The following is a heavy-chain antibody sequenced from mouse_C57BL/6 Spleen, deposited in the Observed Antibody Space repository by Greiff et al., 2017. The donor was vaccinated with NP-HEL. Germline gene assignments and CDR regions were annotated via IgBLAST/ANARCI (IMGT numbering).Heavy chain of an antibody. J-gene: IGHJ4*01. CDR2: IHPNSGST. V-gene: IGHV1-64*01. Sequence: QVQLQQPGAELVKPGASVKLSCKASGYTFTSYWMHWVKQRPGQGLEWIGMIHPNSGSTNYNEKFKSKATLTVDKSSSTAYMQLSSLTSEDSAVYYCARSWLLLYAMDYWGQGTSVTVSS. D-gene: IGHD2-3*01. CDR3: ARSWLLLYAMDY. CDR1: GYTFTSYW.